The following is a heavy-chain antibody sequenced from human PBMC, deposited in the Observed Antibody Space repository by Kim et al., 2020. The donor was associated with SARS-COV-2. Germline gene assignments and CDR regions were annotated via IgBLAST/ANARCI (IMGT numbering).Heavy chain of an antibody. D-gene: IGHD4-17*01. J-gene: IGHJ6*02. V-gene: IGHV1-46*03. CDR3: VRDLTVTTQYYYYYYGMDV. Sequence: ASVKVSCKASGYTFTSYYMHWVRQAPVQGLEWMGIINPSGGSTSYAQKFQGRVTMTRDTSTSTVYMELSSLRSEDTAVYYCVRDLTVTTQYYYYYYGMDVWGQGTTVTVSS. CDR2: INPSGGST. CDR1: GYTFTSYY.